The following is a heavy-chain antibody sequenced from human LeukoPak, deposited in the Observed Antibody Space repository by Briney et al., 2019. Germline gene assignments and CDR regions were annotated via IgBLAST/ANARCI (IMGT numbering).Heavy chain of an antibody. J-gene: IGHJ3*02. Sequence: GGSLRLSCGASGFTFRSYGMHWVRQAPGKGLEWVAFIRYDGSNKYYVDSVKGRFTISRDNAKNSLYLQMNSLRAEDTAVYYCARASSITMTEGAFDIWGQGTMVTVSS. CDR2: IRYDGSNK. CDR3: ARASSITMTEGAFDI. D-gene: IGHD3-22*01. V-gene: IGHV3-30*02. CDR1: GFTFRSYG.